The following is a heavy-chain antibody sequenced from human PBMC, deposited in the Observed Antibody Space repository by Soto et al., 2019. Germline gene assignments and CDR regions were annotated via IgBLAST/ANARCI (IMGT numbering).Heavy chain of an antibody. CDR3: ARASGSVAGIANWFDP. Sequence: SVKVSCKASGGTFSSYAISWVRQAPGQGLEWMGGIIPIFGTANYAQKFQGRVTITADESTSTAYMELSSLRSEDTAVYYCARASGSVAGIANWFDPWGQGTLVTVSS. J-gene: IGHJ5*02. V-gene: IGHV1-69*13. D-gene: IGHD6-19*01. CDR1: GGTFSSYA. CDR2: IIPIFGTA.